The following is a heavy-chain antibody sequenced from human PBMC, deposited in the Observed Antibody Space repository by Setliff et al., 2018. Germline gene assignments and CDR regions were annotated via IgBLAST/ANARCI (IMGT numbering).Heavy chain of an antibody. CDR1: GYTFTGYY. CDR3: ARENTAKNFWGEESDY. V-gene: IGHV1-2*02. D-gene: IGHD3-3*01. CDR2: INPNSGGT. J-gene: IGHJ4*02. Sequence: ASVKVSCKASGYTFTGYYMHWVRQAPGQGLEWMGWINPNSGGTNYAQKFQGRVTMTRDTSISTAYMELSRLTSDDRAVYYCARENTAKNFWGEESDYWGQGTLVTVSS.